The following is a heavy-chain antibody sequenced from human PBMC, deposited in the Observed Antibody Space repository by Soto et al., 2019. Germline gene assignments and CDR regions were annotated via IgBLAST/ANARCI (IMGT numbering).Heavy chain of an antibody. D-gene: IGHD6-19*01. CDR1: GFTFSSFA. CDR3: AKDGPYSSTYPYES. J-gene: IGHJ5*02. V-gene: IGHV3-23*01. Sequence: GGSLRLSCAASGFTFSSFAMSWVRQAPGEGLEWVSAISASGASTYYADSVRGRFTISRDNSKNTLYLQINSLRAEDTAVYHCAKDGPYSSTYPYESWGQGTLVTVSS. CDR2: ISASGAST.